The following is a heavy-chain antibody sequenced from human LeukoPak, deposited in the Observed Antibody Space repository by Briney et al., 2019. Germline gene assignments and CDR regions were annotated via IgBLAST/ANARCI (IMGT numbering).Heavy chain of an antibody. CDR1: GFTFSSYA. V-gene: IGHV3-23*01. CDR2: ISGSGGST. D-gene: IGHD4-11*01. CDR3: AKGSDLPTVTRQNLFDY. Sequence: PGGSLRLSCAASGFTFSSYAMSWVRQAPGKGLEWVSAISGSGGSTYYADSVKGRFTISRDNSKNTLYLQMNSLRAEDTAVYYCAKGSDLPTVTRQNLFDYWGQGTLVTVSS. J-gene: IGHJ4*02.